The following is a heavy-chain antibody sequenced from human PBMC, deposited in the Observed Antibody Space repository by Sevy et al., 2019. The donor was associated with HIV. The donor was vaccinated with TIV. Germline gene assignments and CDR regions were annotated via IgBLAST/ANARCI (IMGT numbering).Heavy chain of an antibody. CDR1: GYTFNRHG. CDR3: ARDHAGSVEFYFDH. Sequence: ASVKVSCKASGYTFNRHGLHWVRQAPAQGLEWMGWIATDTGDTRYSQKFQGRLTITTDTSASTLYMELSSLTSEDTAVYYCARDHAGSVEFYFDHWGQGTLVTVSS. V-gene: IGHV1-3*04. J-gene: IGHJ4*02. CDR2: IATDTGDT.